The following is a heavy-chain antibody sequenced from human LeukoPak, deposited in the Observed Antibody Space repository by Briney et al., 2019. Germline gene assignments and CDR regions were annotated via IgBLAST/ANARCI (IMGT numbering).Heavy chain of an antibody. CDR1: GVSVNSGNYY. J-gene: IGHJ4*02. Sequence: SETLSLTCTVSGVSVNSGNYYWNWIRHPPGKGLEWIGYVHYTGSTNYNPSLKSRVTISLDTSKNQFSLKLSSVTAADTAVYYCARAKTYYYDRSGYYYSFYFDSWGQGTLVTVSS. D-gene: IGHD3-22*01. V-gene: IGHV4-61*01. CDR2: VHYTGST. CDR3: ARAKTYYYDRSGYYYSFYFDS.